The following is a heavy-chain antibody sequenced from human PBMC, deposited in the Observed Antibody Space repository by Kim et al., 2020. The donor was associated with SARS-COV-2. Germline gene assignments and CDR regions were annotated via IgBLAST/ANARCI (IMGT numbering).Heavy chain of an antibody. CDR3: ARDGETYYYGSGTWYQNNWFDP. D-gene: IGHD3-10*01. Sequence: SETLSLTCTVSGGSISSGGYYWSWIRQHPGKGLEWIGYIYYSGSTYYNPSLKSRVTISVDTSKNQFSLKLSSVTAADTDVYYCARDGETYYYGSGTWYQNNWFDPWGQGTLVTVSS. V-gene: IGHV4-31*03. CDR1: GGSISSGGYY. J-gene: IGHJ5*02. CDR2: IYYSGST.